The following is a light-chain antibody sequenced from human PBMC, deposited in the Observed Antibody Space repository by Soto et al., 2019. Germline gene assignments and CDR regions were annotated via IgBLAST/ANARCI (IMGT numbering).Light chain of an antibody. CDR1: SSDVGGYNY. J-gene: IGLJ2*01. V-gene: IGLV2-14*01. CDR3: SSYTSSSTLL. CDR2: DVS. Sequence: QSALTQPASVSGSPGQSITISCTGTSSDVGGYNYVPWYQQHPGKAPKFMIYDVSNRPSGVSNRFSGSKSGNTASLTISGLQAEDEADYYCSSYTSSSTLLFGGGTKLTVL.